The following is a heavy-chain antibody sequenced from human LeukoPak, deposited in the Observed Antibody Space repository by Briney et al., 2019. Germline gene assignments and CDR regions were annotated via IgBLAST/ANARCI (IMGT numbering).Heavy chain of an antibody. J-gene: IGHJ4*02. D-gene: IGHD3-10*01. CDR1: GFTFSSYS. Sequence: GGSLRLSCAASGFTFSSYSMNWVRQAPGKGLEWVSSISSSSSYIYYADSVKGRFTISRDNAENSLYLQMNSLRAEDTAVYYCAKSITMVRGVRYFDYWGQGTLVTVSS. CDR3: AKSITMVRGVRYFDY. CDR2: ISSSSSYI. V-gene: IGHV3-21*01.